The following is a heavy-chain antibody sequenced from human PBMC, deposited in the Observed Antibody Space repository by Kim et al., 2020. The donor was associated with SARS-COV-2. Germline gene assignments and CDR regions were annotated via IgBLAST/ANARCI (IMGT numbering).Heavy chain of an antibody. CDR3: ASDNSAYDY. CDR1: GYTFTNYG. Sequence: ASVKVSCKASGYTFTNYGIHWVRQAPGQRPEWMGWINMATGNRGYSQKFLGRVSNTRDTSANTAYMELSSLTSEDTVVYYCASDNSAYDYWGQGTLVTVSS. CDR2: INMATGNR. V-gene: IGHV1-3*04. D-gene: IGHD3-9*01. J-gene: IGHJ4*02.